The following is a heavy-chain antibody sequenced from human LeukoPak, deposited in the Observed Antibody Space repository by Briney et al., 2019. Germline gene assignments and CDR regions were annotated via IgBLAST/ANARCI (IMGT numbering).Heavy chain of an antibody. D-gene: IGHD2-2*01. Sequence: GASVKVSCKASGYTFTSYGISWVRQAPGQGLEWMGWISAYNGNTNYAQKLQGRVTMTTDTSTSTAYMELRSLRSDDTAVYYRARCSSDIVVVPAASYYYGMDVWGQGTTVTVSS. CDR3: ARCSSDIVVVPAASYYYGMDV. CDR2: ISAYNGNT. J-gene: IGHJ6*02. CDR1: GYTFTSYG. V-gene: IGHV1-18*01.